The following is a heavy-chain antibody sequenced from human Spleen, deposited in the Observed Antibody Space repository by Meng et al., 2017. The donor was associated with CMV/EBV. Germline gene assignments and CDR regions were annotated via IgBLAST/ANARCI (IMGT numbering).Heavy chain of an antibody. V-gene: IGHV1-18*01. CDR1: GYTFTSYA. CDR3: ARLVGGYYIFDY. CDR2: ISVYNGNT. J-gene: IGHJ4*02. D-gene: IGHD3-10*01. Sequence: SCKASGYTFTSYAIGWVRQAPGQGLEWMGWISVYNGNTNYPQNLQGRVTMTTDTSTSTAYMDLRSLRSDDTAVYYCARLVGGYYIFDYWGQGTLVTVSS.